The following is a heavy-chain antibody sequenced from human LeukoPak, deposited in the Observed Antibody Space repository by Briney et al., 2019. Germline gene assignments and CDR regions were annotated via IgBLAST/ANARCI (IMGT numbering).Heavy chain of an antibody. CDR1: GFTFSDYY. V-gene: IGHV3-11*04. D-gene: IGHD5-18*01. CDR3: ARDQPIGYNYGYPFDN. J-gene: IGHJ4*02. CDR2: ISSSGSTI. Sequence: GGSLRLSCAASGFTFSDYYMSWIRQPPGKGLEWVSYISSSGSTIYYADSVKGRCTISRDNAKNSLYLQMNNLRVEDTAVYYCARDQPIGYNYGYPFDNWGQGTLVTVSS.